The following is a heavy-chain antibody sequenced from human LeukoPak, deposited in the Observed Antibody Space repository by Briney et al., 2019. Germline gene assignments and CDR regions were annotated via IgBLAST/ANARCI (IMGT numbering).Heavy chain of an antibody. Sequence: ASVKVSCKASGYPFTSYNINWVRQATGQGLEWMGWMSPNSGNAGYSQNFQGRVTMTRDTSISTAYMELSSLISEDTAVYCCARGLPQAVFGMLIKDWGQGTLVTVSS. CDR2: MSPNSGNA. D-gene: IGHD3-3*01. CDR3: ARGLPQAVFGMLIKD. V-gene: IGHV1-8*01. CDR1: GYPFTSYN. J-gene: IGHJ4*02.